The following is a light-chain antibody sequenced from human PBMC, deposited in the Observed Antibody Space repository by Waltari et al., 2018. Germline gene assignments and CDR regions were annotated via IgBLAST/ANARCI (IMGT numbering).Light chain of an antibody. J-gene: IGKJ1*01. CDR3: QQHHAVPPT. CDR2: WDS. CDR1: QSVSDAINHKHS. Sequence: DIAQTQAPESLAVALGATATISCKSSQSVSDAINHKHSFAWYRQQPGQPPKLLLSWDSTRGFCGTPRISSSGSCTTFSPPISSRLAADDSVDYCQQHHAVPPTFGPGTKVEIK. V-gene: IGKV4-1*01.